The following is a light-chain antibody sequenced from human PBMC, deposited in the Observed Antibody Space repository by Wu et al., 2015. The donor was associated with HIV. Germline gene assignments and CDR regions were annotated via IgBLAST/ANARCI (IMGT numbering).Light chain of an antibody. J-gene: IGKJ2*01. CDR3: QQYGSSPYT. V-gene: IGKV3-11*01. Sequence: VLTQSPATLALSPGERATLSRRASQSVNTYVAWYQQKPGQAPRLLMYDTSNRATGIPARFSGSGSGTDFTLTISSLEPEDFAVYYCQQYGSSPYTFGQGTKLEIK. CDR2: DTS. CDR1: QSVNTY.